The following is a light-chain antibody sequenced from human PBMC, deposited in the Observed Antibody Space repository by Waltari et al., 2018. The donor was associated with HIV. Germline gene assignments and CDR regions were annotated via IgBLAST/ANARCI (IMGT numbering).Light chain of an antibody. Sequence: EIVLTQSPGTLSLSSGERVTLACRASQRVAGNHLAWCQQRTGQAPRLLIYDTYRRATGIPDRFSGSGSGTDFTLTIGSLEPEDFAVYYCQQYGTSVTFGQGTRLEIK. CDR1: QRVAGNH. J-gene: IGKJ5*01. V-gene: IGKV3-20*01. CDR3: QQYGTSVT. CDR2: DTY.